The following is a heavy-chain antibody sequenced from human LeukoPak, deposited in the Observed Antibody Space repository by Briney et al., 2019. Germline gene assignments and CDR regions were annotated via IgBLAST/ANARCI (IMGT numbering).Heavy chain of an antibody. D-gene: IGHD3-3*01. Sequence: GGSLRLSCSASGFTFSSYAMHWVRQAPGKGLEYVSAISSNGGSTYYADSVKGRFTISRDNSKNTLYLQMSSLRAEDTAVYYCVKGYYDFWSGYRSDMDVWGQGTTVTVSS. J-gene: IGHJ6*02. CDR1: GFTFSSYA. CDR3: VKGYYDFWSGYRSDMDV. CDR2: ISSNGGST. V-gene: IGHV3-64D*09.